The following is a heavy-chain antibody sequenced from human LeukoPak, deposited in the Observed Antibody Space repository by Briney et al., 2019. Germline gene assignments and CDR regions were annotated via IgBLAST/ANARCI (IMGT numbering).Heavy chain of an antibody. CDR3: ARDHRLVSYDY. CDR2: INHSGST. D-gene: IGHD1-14*01. Sequence: SETLSLTCAVYGGSFSGYYWSWIRQPPGKGLEWIGEINHSGSTNYNPSLKSRVTISVDTSKNQFSLKLSSVTAADTAVYYCARDHRLVSYDYWGQGTLVTVSS. J-gene: IGHJ4*02. V-gene: IGHV4-34*01. CDR1: GGSFSGYY.